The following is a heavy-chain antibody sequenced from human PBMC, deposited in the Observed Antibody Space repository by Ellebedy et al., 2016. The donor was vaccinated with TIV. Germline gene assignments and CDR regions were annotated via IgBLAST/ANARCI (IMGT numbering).Heavy chain of an antibody. D-gene: IGHD2-21*02. CDR1: GFTFSSYS. CDR2: ISTARTYI. Sequence: PGGSLRLSCAASGFTFSSYSMHWVRQVPGKGLEWVSSISTARTYIYYADSVKGRFTISRENAKNSLYLQMDSLRAEDTAVYYCARSGVVTAIRYNCFNPWGQGTLVTVSS. CDR3: ARSGVVTAIRYNCFNP. V-gene: IGHV3-21*01. J-gene: IGHJ5*02.